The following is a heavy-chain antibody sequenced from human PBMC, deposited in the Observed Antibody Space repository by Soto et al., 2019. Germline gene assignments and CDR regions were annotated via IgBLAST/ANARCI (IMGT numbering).Heavy chain of an antibody. CDR2: ITTYNEKT. Sequence: ASVKVSCKTSGYPFTTYSVTWVRQAPGQGLEWMGLITTYNEKTNYAQKFQGRVTMTADTSTSTAYMELRSLTSDDTAVYYCAVAYYTSYYFDYWGPGSMLTVYS. V-gene: IGHV1-18*01. CDR3: AVAYYTSYYFDY. J-gene: IGHJ4*02. CDR1: GYPFTTYS. D-gene: IGHD3-3*01.